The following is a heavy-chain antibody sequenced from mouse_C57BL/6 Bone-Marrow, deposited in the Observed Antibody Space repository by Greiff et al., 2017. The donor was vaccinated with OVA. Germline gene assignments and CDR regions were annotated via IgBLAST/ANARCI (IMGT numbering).Heavy chain of an antibody. Sequence: QVQLQQSGAELARPGASVKLSCKASGYTFTSYGISWVKQRTGQGLEWIGEIYPRSGNTYYNEKFKGKATLTADKSSSTAYMELRSLTSEDSAVYFYARDYYGTSFAYWGQGTLVTVSA. D-gene: IGHD1-1*01. CDR3: ARDYYGTSFAY. J-gene: IGHJ3*01. CDR1: GYTFTSYG. V-gene: IGHV1-81*01. CDR2: IYPRSGNT.